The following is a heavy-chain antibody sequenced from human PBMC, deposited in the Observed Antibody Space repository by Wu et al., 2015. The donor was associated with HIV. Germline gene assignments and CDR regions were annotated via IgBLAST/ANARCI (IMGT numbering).Heavy chain of an antibody. Sequence: QVQLMQSGAEMKKPGASVKVSCKTSGYGFTGNYIHWVRQAPGQGLEWMGWINPNSGGSRSPQKFQGRVTMTRDTSVNTAYLELTRLQFDDTAIYYCTKDYGIVGSTLPEYFQHWGQGTLVTVSS. CDR2: INPNSGGS. CDR1: GYGFTGNY. V-gene: IGHV1-2*02. D-gene: IGHD1-26*01. J-gene: IGHJ1*01. CDR3: TKDYGIVGSTLPEYFQH.